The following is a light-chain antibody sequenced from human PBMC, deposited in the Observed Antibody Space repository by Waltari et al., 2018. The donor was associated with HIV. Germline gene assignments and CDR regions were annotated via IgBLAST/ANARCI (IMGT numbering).Light chain of an antibody. J-gene: IGKJ3*01. CDR3: QQYYSTPFT. V-gene: IGKV4-1*01. CDR1: QSLLNSSNNKNY. CDR2: WAS. Sequence: DIVMTQSPGSLAVSLGERATINCKSSQSLLNSSNNKNYLAWYKQKPGQPPKLLIYWASTRESGVPDRFSGSGSGAEFTLTISSLQAEDVAVYYCQQYYSTPFTFGPGTKVDSK.